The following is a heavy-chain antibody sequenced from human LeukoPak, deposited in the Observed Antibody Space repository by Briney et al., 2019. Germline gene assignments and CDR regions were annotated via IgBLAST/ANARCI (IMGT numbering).Heavy chain of an antibody. J-gene: IGHJ6*03. CDR1: GYTFTSYG. Sequence: ASVKVSCKASGYTFTSYGISWVRQAPGQGLEWMGWISAYNGNTNYAQKLQGRVTMTTDTSTSTAYMELRSLRSDDTAVYYCARDNGFNYYYYMDVWGKGTTVTVSS. D-gene: IGHD2-8*01. CDR3: ARDNGFNYYYYMDV. V-gene: IGHV1-18*01. CDR2: ISAYNGNT.